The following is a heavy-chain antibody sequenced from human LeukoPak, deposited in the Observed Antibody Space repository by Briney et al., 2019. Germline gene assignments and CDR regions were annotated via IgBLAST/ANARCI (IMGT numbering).Heavy chain of an antibody. CDR2: IYSGGST. Sequence: PGGSLRLSCAASGFTVSSNYMSWVRQAPGKGLEWVSVIYSGGSTYYADSVKGRFTISRDNSKNTLYLQMNSLRAEDTAVYYCASTDCSSTSCYRGRYYYYMDVWGKGTTVTVSS. J-gene: IGHJ6*03. CDR1: GFTVSSNY. V-gene: IGHV3-53*01. D-gene: IGHD2-2*01. CDR3: ASTDCSSTSCYRGRYYYYMDV.